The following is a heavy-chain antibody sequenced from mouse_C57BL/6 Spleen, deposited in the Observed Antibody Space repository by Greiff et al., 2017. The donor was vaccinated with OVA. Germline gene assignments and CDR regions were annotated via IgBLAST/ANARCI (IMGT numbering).Heavy chain of an antibody. V-gene: IGHV1-52*01. CDR3: ARDGYYRFAY. CDR1: GYTFTSYW. Sequence: QVQLQQPGAELVRPGSSVKLSCKASGYTFTSYWMHWVKQRPIQGLEWIGNIDPSDSETHYNQKFKDKATLTVDKSSSTAYMQLSSLTSEDSAIYYCARDGYYRFAYWGQGTLVTVSA. CDR2: IDPSDSET. D-gene: IGHD2-3*01. J-gene: IGHJ3*01.